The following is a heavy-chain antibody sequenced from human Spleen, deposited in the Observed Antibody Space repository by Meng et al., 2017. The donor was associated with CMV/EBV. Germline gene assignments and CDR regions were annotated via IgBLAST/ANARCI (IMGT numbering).Heavy chain of an antibody. Sequence: ASVKVSCKASGYTFTGYYVHWVRQAPGQGLERMGWINPNSGATNYAQKFQGRVTMTRDTSINTAYMELSRLRSGDTAVYYCARGGNYYGSGSYRPGYYYYYAMDVWGQGTTVTVSS. V-gene: IGHV1-2*02. CDR2: INPNSGAT. J-gene: IGHJ6*02. D-gene: IGHD3-10*01. CDR1: GYTFTGYY. CDR3: ARGGNYYGSGSYRPGYYYYYAMDV.